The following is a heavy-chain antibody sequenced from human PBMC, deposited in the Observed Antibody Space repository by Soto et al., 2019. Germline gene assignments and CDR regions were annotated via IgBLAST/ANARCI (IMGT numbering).Heavy chain of an antibody. V-gene: IGHV3-23*01. CDR1: GITFGSRA. CDR2: ITDSGGDA. Sequence: EVQLLESGGDLGQPGGSLSLSCVPPGITFGSRAISWVRQAPGEGLGGVASITDSGGDAKYADSVRGRFTISRDNSKNTLYLQMSSRRAEDSAVYYCARGSTDAYPGSRIFDFWGRGTLVTVSS. CDR3: ARGSTDAYPGSRIFDF. D-gene: IGHD3-10*01. J-gene: IGHJ4*02.